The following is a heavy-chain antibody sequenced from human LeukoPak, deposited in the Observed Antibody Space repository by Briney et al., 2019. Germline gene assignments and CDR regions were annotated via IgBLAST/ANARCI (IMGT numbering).Heavy chain of an antibody. J-gene: IGHJ4*02. CDR2: ISDSGTGT. D-gene: IGHD5-24*01. Sequence: GGSLRLSCAASGFTFSSYAMSWVRQAPGKGLEWVSGISDSGTGTYYAASVKGRFTISRDNSKNTLFLQMNSLRAEDTAVYYCAKDHIRRDGYSDFDYWGQGTLVTVSS. V-gene: IGHV3-23*01. CDR1: GFTFSSYA. CDR3: AKDHIRRDGYSDFDY.